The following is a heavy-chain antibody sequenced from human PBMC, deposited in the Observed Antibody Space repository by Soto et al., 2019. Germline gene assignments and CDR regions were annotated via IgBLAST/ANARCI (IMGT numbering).Heavy chain of an antibody. CDR1: GFTFDDYA. Sequence: EVQLVESGGGLVQPGRSLRLSCAASGFTFDDYAMHWVRQAPGKGLEWVSGISWNSGSIGYADSVKGRFTISRDNAKNSLYLQMNSLRAEDTALYCCAKAGFWSGYYSLVDYWGQGTLVTVSS. D-gene: IGHD3-3*01. CDR2: ISWNSGSI. V-gene: IGHV3-9*01. CDR3: AKAGFWSGYYSLVDY. J-gene: IGHJ4*02.